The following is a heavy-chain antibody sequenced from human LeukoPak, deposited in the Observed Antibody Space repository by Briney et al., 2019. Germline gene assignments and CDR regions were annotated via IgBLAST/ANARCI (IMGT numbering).Heavy chain of an antibody. J-gene: IGHJ4*02. D-gene: IGHD3-16*01. CDR1: GFTFTNYG. CDR2: IGAYNGDT. Sequence: ASVKVSCKASGFTFTNYGISWVRQAPGQGLEWMGWIGAYNGDTNYAQKLQDRVTTTTDTSTSTAYMELRSLRSDDTAMYYCARDEGVGERGAYWGQGALVTVSS. CDR3: ARDEGVGERGAY. V-gene: IGHV1-18*01.